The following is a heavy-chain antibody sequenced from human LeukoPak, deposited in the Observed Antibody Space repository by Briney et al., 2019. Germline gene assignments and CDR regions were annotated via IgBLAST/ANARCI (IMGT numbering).Heavy chain of an antibody. D-gene: IGHD5-24*01. CDR3: ARGRLGWLQSYYFDY. J-gene: IGHJ4*02. CDR1: GGSFSGYY. V-gene: IGHV4-34*01. CDR2: INHSGST. Sequence: PSETLSLTCAVYGGSFSGYYWSWIRQPPGKGLEWVGEINHSGSTNYNPPLKSRVTISVDTSKNQFSLKLSSVTAADTAVYYCARGRLGWLQSYYFDYWGQGTLVTVSS.